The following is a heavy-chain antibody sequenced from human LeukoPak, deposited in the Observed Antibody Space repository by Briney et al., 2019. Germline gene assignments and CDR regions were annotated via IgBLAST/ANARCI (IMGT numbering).Heavy chain of an antibody. CDR1: GFTFSSYG. Sequence: GGSLRLSCAASGFTFSSYGIHWVRQAPGKGLEWVAFIRFDGSNQYYADSVKGRFTISRDNSKNTLYLQMNSLRAEDTAVYYCAKVGRDGYNYFDYWGQGTLVTVSS. CDR2: IRFDGSNQ. D-gene: IGHD5-24*01. J-gene: IGHJ4*02. CDR3: AKVGRDGYNYFDY. V-gene: IGHV3-30*02.